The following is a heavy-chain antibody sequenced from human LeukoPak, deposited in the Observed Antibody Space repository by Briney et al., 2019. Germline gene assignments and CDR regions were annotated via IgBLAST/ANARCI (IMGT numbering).Heavy chain of an antibody. J-gene: IGHJ4*02. Sequence: PGGSLRLSCSASGITFSSASMNWVRQAPGKGLEWVSYIDSTSTYTLYADSVKGRFTISRDNAKNALYLQMNSLRAEDTAVYYCARDTSGSNVITYFDYWGQGTPVTVSS. V-gene: IGHV3-21*01. CDR2: IDSTSTYT. CDR1: GITFSSAS. D-gene: IGHD3-10*01. CDR3: ARDTSGSNVITYFDY.